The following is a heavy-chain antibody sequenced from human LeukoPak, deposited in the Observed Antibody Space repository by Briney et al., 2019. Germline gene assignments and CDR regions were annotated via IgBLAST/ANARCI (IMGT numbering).Heavy chain of an antibody. Sequence: SVKVSCKASGGTFSSYAISWVRQAPGQGLEWMGRIIPILGIANYAQKFQGRVTITADKSTSTAYMELSSLRSEDTAVYFCARGLLSGTRYYYYSYMDVWGTGTTVTVSS. CDR3: ARGLLSGTRYYYYSYMDV. V-gene: IGHV1-69*04. CDR2: IIPILGIA. CDR1: GGTFSSYA. D-gene: IGHD1-7*01. J-gene: IGHJ6*03.